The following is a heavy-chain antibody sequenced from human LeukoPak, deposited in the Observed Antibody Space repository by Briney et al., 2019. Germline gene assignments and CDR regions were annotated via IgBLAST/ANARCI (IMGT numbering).Heavy chain of an antibody. D-gene: IGHD3-3*01. CDR2: INAGNGNT. Sequence: ASVKVSCKASGYTFTSYSMHRVRQAPGQRLEWMGWINAGNGNTKYSQRFQGRVTITRDTSASTAYMELSSLRSEDTAVYYCARDLLYYDFWSGHGIPYYMDVWGKGTTVTASS. V-gene: IGHV1-3*01. CDR1: GYTFTSYS. CDR3: ARDLLYYDFWSGHGIPYYMDV. J-gene: IGHJ6*03.